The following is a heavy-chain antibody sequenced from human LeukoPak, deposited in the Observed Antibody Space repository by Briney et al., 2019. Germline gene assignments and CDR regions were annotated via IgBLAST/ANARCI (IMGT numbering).Heavy chain of an antibody. J-gene: IGHJ3*02. Sequence: GGSLRLSCAASGFTFDDYAMQWVRQAPGKGLEWVSGIGWNVASIAYADSVKGRFTISRDNAKNSLYLQVNSQRAEHTALYYCVKVLDQGVGAFYIWGQGTMVPVSS. CDR1: GFTFDDYA. CDR2: IGWNVASI. D-gene: IGHD1-26*01. V-gene: IGHV3-9*01. CDR3: VKVLDQGVGAFYI.